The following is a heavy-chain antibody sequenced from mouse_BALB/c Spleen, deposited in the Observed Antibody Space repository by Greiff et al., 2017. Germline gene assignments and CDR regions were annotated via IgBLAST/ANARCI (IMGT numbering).Heavy chain of an antibody. V-gene: IGHV3-2*02. J-gene: IGHJ3*01. Sequence: VQLQQSGPGLVKPSQSLSLTCTVTGYSITSDYAWNWIRQFPGNKLEWMGYISYSGSTSYNPSLKSRISITRDTSKNQFFLQLNSVTTEDTATYYCARIHYDYAWFAYWGQGTLVTVSA. CDR1: GYSITSDYA. D-gene: IGHD2-4*01. CDR2: ISYSGST. CDR3: ARIHYDYAWFAY.